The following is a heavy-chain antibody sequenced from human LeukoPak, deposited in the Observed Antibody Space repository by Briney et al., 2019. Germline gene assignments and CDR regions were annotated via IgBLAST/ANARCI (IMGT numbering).Heavy chain of an antibody. Sequence: PGGSLRLSCAASGFTFSSYGMHWVRQAPGKGLEWVAVIWYDGSNKYYADSVKGRFTISRDNSRNTLYLQMNSLRAEDTAVYYCAKDVSQQLVLDYWGQGTLVTVSS. J-gene: IGHJ4*02. CDR2: IWYDGSNK. CDR1: GFTFSSYG. V-gene: IGHV3-33*06. CDR3: AKDVSQQLVLDY. D-gene: IGHD6-13*01.